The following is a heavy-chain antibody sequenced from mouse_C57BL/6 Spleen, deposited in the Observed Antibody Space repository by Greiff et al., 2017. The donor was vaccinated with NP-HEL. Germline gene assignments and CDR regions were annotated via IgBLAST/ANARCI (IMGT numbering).Heavy chain of an antibody. J-gene: IGHJ2*01. V-gene: IGHV1-50*01. CDR3: APLIATVVAEDFDY. CDR2: IDPSDSYT. Sequence: QVHVKQSGAELVKPGASVKLSCKASGYTFTSYWMQWVKQRPGQGLEWIGEIDPSDSYTNYNQKFKGKATLTVDTSSSTAYMQLSSLTSEDSAVYYGAPLIATVVAEDFDYWGKGTTLTVSS. D-gene: IGHD1-1*01. CDR1: GYTFTSYW.